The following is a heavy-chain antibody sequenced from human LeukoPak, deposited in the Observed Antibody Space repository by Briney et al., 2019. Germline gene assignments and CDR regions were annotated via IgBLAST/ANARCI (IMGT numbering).Heavy chain of an antibody. D-gene: IGHD3-22*01. Sequence: GGSLRLSCADAGFTFSSYWMSWVRQAPGKGLEWVANIKDDGSEKYYVDSVKGRFTISRDNAKNSLYLQMNSLRAEDTAVYYCARRQGSYFDTSGYYYGWGQGTLVTVSS. CDR1: GFTFSSYW. J-gene: IGHJ4*02. CDR2: IKDDGSEK. V-gene: IGHV3-7*01. CDR3: ARRQGSYFDTSGYYYG.